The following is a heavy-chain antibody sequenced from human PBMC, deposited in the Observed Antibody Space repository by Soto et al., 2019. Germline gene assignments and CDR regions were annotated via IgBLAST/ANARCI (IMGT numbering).Heavy chain of an antibody. CDR2: IYYSGST. Sequence: PSETLSLTCPVSGCSISSGGYYWSWIRQHPGKGLEWIGYIYYSGSTYYNPSLKSRVTISVDTSKNQFSLKPSSVTAADTALYYCARQGFGPLHGLVDVWGQGTTVTVPS. CDR3: ARQGFGPLHGLVDV. CDR1: GCSISSGGYY. J-gene: IGHJ6*02. D-gene: IGHD3-10*01. V-gene: IGHV4-31*03.